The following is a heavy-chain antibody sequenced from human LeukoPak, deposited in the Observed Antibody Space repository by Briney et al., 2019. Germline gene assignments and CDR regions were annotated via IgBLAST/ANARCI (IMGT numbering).Heavy chain of an antibody. CDR2: VPGSGRST. CDR1: GFTFSSFA. V-gene: IGHV3-23*01. Sequence: GGSLRLSCAASGFTFSSFAMGWLRQAPGRGLGWVSAVPGSGRSTYYADSVKGRFTISRDNSKNTLYLQLNSLRAEDTAVYYCAKGLCSGGSCYPYYFDYWGQGTLVTVSS. D-gene: IGHD2-15*01. CDR3: AKGLCSGGSCYPYYFDY. J-gene: IGHJ4*02.